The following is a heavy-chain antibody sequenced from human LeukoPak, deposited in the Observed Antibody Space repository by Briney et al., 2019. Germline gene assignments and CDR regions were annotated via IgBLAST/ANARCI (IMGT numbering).Heavy chain of an antibody. CDR2: MNQLGNEK. D-gene: IGHD3-16*01. CDR3: ARGTYYYEF. V-gene: IGHV3-7*04. J-gene: IGHJ4*02. Sequence: GGSLRLSCAASKFTFSSYWMSWVRQAPGKGLEWVAYMNQLGNEKNYLGSVKGRFTISRDNAKNSLYLQMNSLRAEDTAVYYCARGTYYYEFWGQGTLVTVSS. CDR1: KFTFSSYW.